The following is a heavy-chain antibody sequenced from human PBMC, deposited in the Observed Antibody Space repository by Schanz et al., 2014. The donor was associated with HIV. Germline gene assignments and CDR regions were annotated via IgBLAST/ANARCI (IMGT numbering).Heavy chain of an antibody. Sequence: QVQLQQWGAGLLKPSETLSLTCAVYGGSFNGDYWTWLRQPPGKALEWIGEINHSGRASIHPSLRSRVPMSVDTSKNQFSLKLSSVTAADTAFYYCARDGGRRGGQRQLFDHWGQGTVVTVSS. V-gene: IGHV4-34*01. CDR2: INHSGRA. D-gene: IGHD1-1*01. CDR3: ARDGGRRGGQRQLFDH. J-gene: IGHJ4*02. CDR1: GGSFNGDY.